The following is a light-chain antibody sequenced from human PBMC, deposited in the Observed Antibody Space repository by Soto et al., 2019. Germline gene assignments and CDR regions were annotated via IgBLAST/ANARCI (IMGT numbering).Light chain of an antibody. Sequence: EIVMTQSPATLSVSPGERATLSCRASQSVSSNLAWYQQKPGQAPRLLIYGASTRATGIPAGFSGSGSGTEFTLTISSLQSEDFAVYYCQQYNNWLPLTFGGGTKVEIK. CDR2: GAS. V-gene: IGKV3-15*01. J-gene: IGKJ4*01. CDR1: QSVSSN. CDR3: QQYNNWLPLT.